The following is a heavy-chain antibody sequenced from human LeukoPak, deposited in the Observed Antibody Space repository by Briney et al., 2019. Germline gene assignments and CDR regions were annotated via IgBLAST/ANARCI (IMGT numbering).Heavy chain of an antibody. Sequence: SETLSLTCTVSGGSISRSGYYWSWIRQHPGKGVGWIGYIYYSGSTYYNPSLKSRVTISVDTSKNQFSLKLSSVTAADTAVYYCARDLRSSSSSGINYYGMDVWGQGTTVTVSS. CDR1: GGSISRSGYY. CDR3: ARDLRSSSSSGINYYGMDV. D-gene: IGHD6-6*01. V-gene: IGHV4-31*03. J-gene: IGHJ6*02. CDR2: IYYSGST.